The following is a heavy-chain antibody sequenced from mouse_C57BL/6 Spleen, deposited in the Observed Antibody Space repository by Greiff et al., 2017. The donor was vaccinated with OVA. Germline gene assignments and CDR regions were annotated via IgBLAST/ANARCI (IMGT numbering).Heavy chain of an antibody. D-gene: IGHD3-3*01. J-gene: IGHJ1*03. CDR2: IDPSDSYT. Sequence: VQLQQPGAELVKPGASVKLSCKASGYTFTSYWMQWVKQRPGQGLEWIREIDPSDSYTNYNQKFKGKATLTVDTSSSTAYMQLSSLTSEDSAVYCCARRDGTGRYFDVWGTGTTVTVSS. CDR3: ARRDGTGRYFDV. V-gene: IGHV1-50*01. CDR1: GYTFTSYW.